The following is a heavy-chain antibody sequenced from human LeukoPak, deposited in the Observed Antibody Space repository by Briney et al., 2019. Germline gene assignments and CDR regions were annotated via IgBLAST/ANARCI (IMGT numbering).Heavy chain of an antibody. D-gene: IGHD1-1*01. J-gene: IGHJ6*02. Sequence: GGSLRLSCAAYGFTVSSNYMSWVRQAPGKGLEWVSVIYSGGSTYYADSVKGRFTISRDNSKNTLYLQMNSLRAEDTAVYYCARGNWSDNGMDVWGQGTTVTVSS. CDR1: GFTVSSNY. CDR3: ARGNWSDNGMDV. V-gene: IGHV3-53*01. CDR2: IYSGGST.